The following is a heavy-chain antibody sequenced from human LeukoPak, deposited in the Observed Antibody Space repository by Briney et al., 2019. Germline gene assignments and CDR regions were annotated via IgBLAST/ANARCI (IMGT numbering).Heavy chain of an antibody. D-gene: IGHD3-10*01. V-gene: IGHV3-30*04. J-gene: IGHJ4*02. CDR2: IQFDGSDK. Sequence: PGGSLRLSCAASGFTFSSYAMSWVRQAPGKGLQWVAFIQFDGSDKYYADSVRGRFTISRDNAKNSLYLQMNSLRAEDTAVYYCARDGYYYGSGSYYVGYFDYWGQGTLVTVSS. CDR3: ARDGYYYGSGSYYVGYFDY. CDR1: GFTFSSYA.